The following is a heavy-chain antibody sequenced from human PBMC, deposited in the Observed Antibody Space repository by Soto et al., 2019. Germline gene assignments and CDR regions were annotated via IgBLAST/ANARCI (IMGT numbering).Heavy chain of an antibody. CDR1: SGSISSYH. CDR3: ARGTVTTEYFDY. J-gene: IGHJ4*02. Sequence: SETLSLTCSVSSGSISSYHWSWIRQPPGKGLEGIGYIYYTGSTNYNPLLRSRVTMSVDTSKNQFSLTLSFVTAADTAVYYCARGTVTTEYFDYWGRGTLVTVSS. D-gene: IGHD4-17*01. V-gene: IGHV4-59*01. CDR2: IYYTGST.